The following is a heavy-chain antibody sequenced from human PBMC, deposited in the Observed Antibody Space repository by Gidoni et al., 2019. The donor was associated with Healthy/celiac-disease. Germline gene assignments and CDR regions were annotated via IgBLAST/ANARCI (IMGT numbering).Heavy chain of an antibody. D-gene: IGHD4-17*01. Sequence: QVQLVESGGGVVQPGRSLRLSCAASGFTFSSYGMHWVRQAPAKGLEWVAVISYDGSNKYYADSVKGRFTISRDNSKNTLYLQMNSLRAEDTAVYYCAKVWPTPFDYGDYVGLYGMDVWGQGTTVIVSS. J-gene: IGHJ6*02. V-gene: IGHV3-30*18. CDR1: GFTFSSYG. CDR2: ISYDGSNK. CDR3: AKVWPTPFDYGDYVGLYGMDV.